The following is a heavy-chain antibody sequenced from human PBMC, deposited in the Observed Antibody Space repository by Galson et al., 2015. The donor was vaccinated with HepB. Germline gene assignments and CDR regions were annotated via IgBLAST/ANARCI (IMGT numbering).Heavy chain of an antibody. Sequence: SVKVSCKASGYTFTNYYIHWVRQAPGQGLEWMGVINPSGGSTTYPQNFQGRVTMTRDTSTNTVYMELSSLRYDDTAVYYCARVYGGGYLDYWGQGTLVIVSS. V-gene: IGHV1-46*01. J-gene: IGHJ4*02. CDR3: ARVYGGGYLDY. CDR1: GYTFTNYY. D-gene: IGHD3-16*01. CDR2: INPSGGST.